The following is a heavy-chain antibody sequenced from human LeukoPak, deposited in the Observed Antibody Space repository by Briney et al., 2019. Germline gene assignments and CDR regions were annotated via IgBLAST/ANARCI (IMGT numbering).Heavy chain of an antibody. D-gene: IGHD2-2*01. CDR1: GYTFTIYD. CDR2: INPSGGST. J-gene: IGHJ4*02. Sequence: ASVKVSCKASGYTFTIYDINWVRQAPGQGLAWMGIINPSGGSTSYAQKFQGRVTMTRDTSTSTVYMELSSRRSEDTAVYYCARHSGYCSSTSCPSPLDYWGQGTLVTVSS. CDR3: ARHSGYCSSTSCPSPLDY. V-gene: IGHV1-46*01.